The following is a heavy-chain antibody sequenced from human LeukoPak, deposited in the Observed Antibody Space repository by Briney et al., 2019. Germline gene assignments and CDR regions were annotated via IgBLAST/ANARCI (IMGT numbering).Heavy chain of an antibody. CDR1: GFTFSNAW. CDR2: IKQDGSEK. CDR3: AREGYGDYYFDY. J-gene: IGHJ4*02. Sequence: PGGSLRLSCAASGFTFSNAWMSWVRQAPGKGLEWVANIKQDGSEKYYVDSVKGRFTISRDNAKNSLYLQMNSLRAEDTAVYYCAREGYGDYYFDYWGQGTLVTVSS. V-gene: IGHV3-7*01. D-gene: IGHD4-17*01.